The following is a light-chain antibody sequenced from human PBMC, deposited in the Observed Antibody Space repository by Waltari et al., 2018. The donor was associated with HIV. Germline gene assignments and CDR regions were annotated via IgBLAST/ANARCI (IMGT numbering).Light chain of an antibody. CDR2: WAS. V-gene: IGKV4-1*01. J-gene: IGKJ4*01. CDR1: RSILHSSDNRNY. CDR3: QQYFRIPPT. Sequence: DIVMTQSPDSLPVSLGERATINCTSSRSILHSSDNRNYLAWYQQKPRQPPKFLISWASTRESGVPDRFSGSGSGTAFTLTITRLQAEDVAVYHCQQYFRIPPTFGGGTKVEIK.